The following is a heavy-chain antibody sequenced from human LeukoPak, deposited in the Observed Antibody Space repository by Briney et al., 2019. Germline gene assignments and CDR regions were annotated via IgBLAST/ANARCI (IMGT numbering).Heavy chain of an antibody. CDR3: ATDRTGLQYFDY. CDR1: GYTLTELS. V-gene: IGHV1-24*01. Sequence: ASVKVSCKVSGYTLTELSMHWVRQAPGKGLEWMGGFDPEDGETIYAQKFQGRVTMTEDTSTDTAYMELSSLRSEDTAVYYCATDRTGLQYFDYWGQGTLVTVSS. J-gene: IGHJ4*02. CDR2: FDPEDGET. D-gene: IGHD5-24*01.